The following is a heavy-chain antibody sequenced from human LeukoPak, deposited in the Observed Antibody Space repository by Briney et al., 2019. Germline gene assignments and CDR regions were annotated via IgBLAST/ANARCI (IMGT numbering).Heavy chain of an antibody. CDR2: IDQSGST. D-gene: IGHD5-12*01. Sequence: SETLSLTCGVYGGSFTGYYWTWIRQPPGKGLEWIGEIDQSGSTTYSPSLRSRITISVDTSKKQFSLKMTSVTAADTAVYYCARIRGYDFRGDWGQGTLVTVSA. V-gene: IGHV4-34*01. CDR3: ARIRGYDFRGD. J-gene: IGHJ4*02. CDR1: GGSFTGYY.